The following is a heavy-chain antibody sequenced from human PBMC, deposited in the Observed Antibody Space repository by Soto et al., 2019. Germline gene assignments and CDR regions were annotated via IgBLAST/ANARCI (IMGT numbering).Heavy chain of an antibody. V-gene: IGHV3-33*01. J-gene: IGHJ3*02. CDR1: GFTFSSYG. CDR3: AREYLRTTGVTVKADAFDI. CDR2: IWYDGSNK. D-gene: IGHD1-7*01. Sequence: QVQLVESGGGVVQPGRSLRLSCAASGFTFSSYGMHWVRQAPGKGLEWVAVIWYDGSNKYYADSVKGRFTISRDNSKNTLYLQMNSLRAEDTAVYYCAREYLRTTGVTVKADAFDIWGQGTMVTVSS.